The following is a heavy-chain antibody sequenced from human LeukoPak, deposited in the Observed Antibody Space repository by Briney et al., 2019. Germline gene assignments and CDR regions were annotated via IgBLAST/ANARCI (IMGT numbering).Heavy chain of an antibody. CDR2: ISASGGST. V-gene: IGHV3-23*01. D-gene: IGHD6-13*01. CDR3: ASSSTWRSWFDP. Sequence: GGSLRLSCAASGIIFNSYIMSWVRQAPGQGLEWVSSISASGGSTYYADSVKGRFTISRDNSKNMLHLQMNSLRAEGTAVYFCASSSTWRSWFDPWGQGTLVTVSS. J-gene: IGHJ5*02. CDR1: GIIFNSYI.